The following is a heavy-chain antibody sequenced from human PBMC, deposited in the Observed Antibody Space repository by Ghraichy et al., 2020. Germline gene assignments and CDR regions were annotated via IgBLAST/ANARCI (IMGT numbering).Heavy chain of an antibody. J-gene: IGHJ4*02. CDR1: GFTFSSYW. Sequence: GESLNISCAASGFTFSSYWMSWVRQAPGKGLEWVANIKQDGSEKYYVDSVKGRFTISRDNAKNSLYLQMNSLRAEDTAVYYCARKRFDVDTAMDIYYFDYWGQGTLVTVSS. D-gene: IGHD5-18*01. CDR2: IKQDGSEK. CDR3: ARKRFDVDTAMDIYYFDY. V-gene: IGHV3-7*01.